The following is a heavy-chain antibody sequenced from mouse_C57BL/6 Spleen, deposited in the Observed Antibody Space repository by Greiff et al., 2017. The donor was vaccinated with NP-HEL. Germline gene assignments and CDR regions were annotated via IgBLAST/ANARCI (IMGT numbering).Heavy chain of an antibody. CDR3: ARSSYGSSYSWYFDV. V-gene: IGHV7-3*01. Sequence: EVQVVESGGGLVQPGGSLSLSCAASGFTFTDYYMSWVRQPPGKALEWLGFIRNKANGYTTEYSASVKGRFTISRDNSQSILYLQMNALRAEDSATYYCARSSYGSSYSWYFDVWGTGTTVTVSS. J-gene: IGHJ1*03. CDR1: GFTFTDYY. CDR2: IRNKANGYTT. D-gene: IGHD1-1*01.